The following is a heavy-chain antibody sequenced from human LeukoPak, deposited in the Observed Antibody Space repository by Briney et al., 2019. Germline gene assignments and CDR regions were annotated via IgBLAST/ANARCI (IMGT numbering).Heavy chain of an antibody. CDR1: GGSISSGDYY. V-gene: IGHV4-30-4*01. Sequence: SETLSLTCIVSGGSISSGDYYWSWIRQPPGKGLEWIGYIYYSGSTYYNPSLKSRVTISVDTSKNQFSLKLSSVTAADTAVYYCARDVTDRYYGMDVWGQGTTVTVSS. CDR3: ARDVTDRYYGMDV. J-gene: IGHJ6*02. D-gene: IGHD1-20*01. CDR2: IYYSGST.